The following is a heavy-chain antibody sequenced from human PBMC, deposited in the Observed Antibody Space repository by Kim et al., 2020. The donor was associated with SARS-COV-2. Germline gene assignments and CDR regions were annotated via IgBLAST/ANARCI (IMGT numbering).Heavy chain of an antibody. D-gene: IGHD3-10*01. CDR3: SRGSYGPDY. CDR2: IISDGSDT. Sequence: GGSLRLSCAASGFTFKTYTMYWVRQAPGKGLVWVSRIISDGSDTSYADSVKGRFTISRDNANNTLYLQMNSLSAEDTAVYYCSRGSYGPDYWGQGTLVTV. CDR1: GFTFKTYT. J-gene: IGHJ4*02. V-gene: IGHV3-74*01.